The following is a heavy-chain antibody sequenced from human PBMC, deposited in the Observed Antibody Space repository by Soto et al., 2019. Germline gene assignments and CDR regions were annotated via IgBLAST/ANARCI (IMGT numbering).Heavy chain of an antibody. D-gene: IGHD3-3*01. Sequence: ASVKVSCKASGYTFTSYGISWVRQAPGQGLEWMGWISAYNGNTNYAQKLQGGVTMTTDTSTSTAYMELRSLRSDDTAVYYCARDHPALRFLEWLLRTGYYYYGMDVWGQGTTVTVSS. V-gene: IGHV1-18*01. CDR1: GYTFTSYG. CDR3: ARDHPALRFLEWLLRTGYYYYGMDV. CDR2: ISAYNGNT. J-gene: IGHJ6*02.